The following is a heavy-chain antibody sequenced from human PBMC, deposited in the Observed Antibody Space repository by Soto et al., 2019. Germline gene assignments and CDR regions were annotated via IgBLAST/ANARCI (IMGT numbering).Heavy chain of an antibody. V-gene: IGHV3-30*18. J-gene: IGHJ6*02. CDR3: AKDPSDYYYYGMDV. Sequence: PVGSLRLSCAASGFTFSSYGMHWVRQAPGKGLEWVAVISYDGSNKYYADSVKGRFTISRDNSKNTLYLQMNSLRAEDTAVYYCAKDPSDYYYYGMDVWGQGTTVTVSS. CDR1: GFTFSSYG. CDR2: ISYDGSNK.